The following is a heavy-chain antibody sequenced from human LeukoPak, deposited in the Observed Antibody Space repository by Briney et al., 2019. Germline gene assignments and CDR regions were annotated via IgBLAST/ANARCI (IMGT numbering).Heavy chain of an antibody. CDR2: VSYSGST. CDR3: ARGYKRTTVPTCHFDY. D-gene: IGHD4-17*01. CDR1: GGSISSYY. Sequence: SETLSLTCTVSGGSISSYYWSWIRQPPGKGLEWIGYVSYSGSTNYNPALKSRVTISGDSSKNQFSLKLSSVTAADTAMYYCARGYKRTTVPTCHFDYWGQGTLVTVSS. J-gene: IGHJ4*02. V-gene: IGHV4-59*01.